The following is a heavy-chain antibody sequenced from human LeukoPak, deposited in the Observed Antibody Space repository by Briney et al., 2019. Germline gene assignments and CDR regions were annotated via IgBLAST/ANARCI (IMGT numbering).Heavy chain of an antibody. CDR3: ATGHSYGYDY. Sequence: GGSLRLSCAASGLTFSDFWMHWVRQPPGKGLVWVALVKGDGRATIYADSVKGRFTISRDNAKNTLYLQMNSLRADDSGVYYCATGHSYGYDYWGQGVLVTVSS. CDR1: GLTFSDFW. D-gene: IGHD5-18*01. J-gene: IGHJ4*02. V-gene: IGHV3-74*01. CDR2: VKGDGRAT.